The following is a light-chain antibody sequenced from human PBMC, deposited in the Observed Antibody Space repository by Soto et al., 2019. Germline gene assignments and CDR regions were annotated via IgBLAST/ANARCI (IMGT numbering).Light chain of an antibody. CDR2: LNSDGSH. J-gene: IGLJ2*01. CDR1: SGHSNYA. V-gene: IGLV4-69*01. CDR3: QPWGTGIHHVV. Sequence: QSVLTQSPSASASLGASVKLTCTLSSGHSNYAIAWHQQQPEKGPRYLMKLNSDGSHSKGDGIPDRFSGSSSGAERSLPISSLQSEDEADYYCQPWGTGIHHVVFAAGTKLTVL.